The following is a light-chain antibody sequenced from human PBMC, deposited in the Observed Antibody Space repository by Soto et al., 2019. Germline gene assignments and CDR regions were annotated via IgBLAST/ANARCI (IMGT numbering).Light chain of an antibody. CDR1: QSVSSSF. CDR3: QQYESSPLT. CDR2: HAS. Sequence: EIVLTQSPDTLSLSPGERATLSCRASQSVSSSFLAWYPQIPGQAPRLLIYHASSRSTGIPDRFTGSGSGTDFTLTISRMEPEDFAVYYCQQYESSPLTFGGGTKVEIK. J-gene: IGKJ4*01. V-gene: IGKV3-20*01.